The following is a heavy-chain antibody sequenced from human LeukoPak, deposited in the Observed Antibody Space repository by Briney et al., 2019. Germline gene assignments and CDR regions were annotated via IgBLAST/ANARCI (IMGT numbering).Heavy chain of an antibody. CDR3: AKESKGYSSGLDV. D-gene: IGHD6-19*01. CDR2: INSDGSST. J-gene: IGHJ6*04. Sequence: PGGSLRLPCAASGFAFSSYWMHWVRHAPGKGLVWVSRINSDGSSTSYADSVKGRFTISRDNAKNTLYLQMNSLRAEDTAVYYCAKESKGYSSGLDVWGKGTTVTISS. V-gene: IGHV3-74*01. CDR1: GFAFSSYW.